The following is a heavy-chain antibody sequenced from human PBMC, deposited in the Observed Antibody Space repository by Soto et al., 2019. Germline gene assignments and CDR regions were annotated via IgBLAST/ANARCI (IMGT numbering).Heavy chain of an antibody. J-gene: IGHJ3*02. CDR3: ANPERRVVTTSYTDAFDI. Sequence: GGSLRLSCAASGFTFSSYAMSWVRQAPGKGLEWVSAISGSGGSTYYADSVKGRFTISRDNSKNTLYLQMNSLRAEDTAVYYCANPERRVVTTSYTDAFDIWGQGTMVTVSS. D-gene: IGHD2-21*02. CDR2: ISGSGGST. V-gene: IGHV3-23*01. CDR1: GFTFSSYA.